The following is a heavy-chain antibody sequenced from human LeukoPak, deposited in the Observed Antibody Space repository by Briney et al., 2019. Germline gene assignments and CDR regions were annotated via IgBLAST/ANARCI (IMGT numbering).Heavy chain of an antibody. J-gene: IGHJ4*02. CDR2: IYNSGST. Sequence: ASQTLSLTCIVSGRSISRGSYYWSWIRQPAGKGLEWMGRIYNSGSTNYNPSLKNRVTISTDMSKNQISLKLSSVTAADTAVYYCARQTFGVLYFDSWGQGTLVIVSS. D-gene: IGHD3-10*01. V-gene: IGHV4-61*02. CDR1: GRSISRGSYY. CDR3: ARQTFGVLYFDS.